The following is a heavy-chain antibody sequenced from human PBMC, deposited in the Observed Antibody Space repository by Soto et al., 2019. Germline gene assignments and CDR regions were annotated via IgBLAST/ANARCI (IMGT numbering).Heavy chain of an antibody. CDR1: GFTFSNAW. CDR2: IKSKTDGGTT. CDR3: TTGPKTSIVGATWDDAFDI. D-gene: IGHD1-26*01. J-gene: IGHJ3*02. V-gene: IGHV3-15*01. Sequence: GGSLRLSCAASGFTFSNAWMSWVRQAPGKGLEWVGRIKSKTDGGTTDYAAPVKGRFTISRDDSKNTLYLQMNSLKTEDTAVYYCTTGPKTSIVGATWDDAFDIWGQGTMVTV.